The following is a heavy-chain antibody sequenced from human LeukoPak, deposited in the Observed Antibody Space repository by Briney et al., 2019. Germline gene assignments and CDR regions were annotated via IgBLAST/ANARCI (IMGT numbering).Heavy chain of an antibody. V-gene: IGHV4-59*12. CDR1: GGSISSYY. CDR3: ARDSKASTGYYYYMDV. Sequence: PSETLSLTCTVSGGSISSYYWSWIRQPPGKGLEWIGYIYYSGSTNYNPSLKSRVTISVDTSKNQFSLKLSSVTAADTAVYYCARDSKASTGYYYYMDVWGKGTTVTVSS. CDR2: IYYSGST. J-gene: IGHJ6*03.